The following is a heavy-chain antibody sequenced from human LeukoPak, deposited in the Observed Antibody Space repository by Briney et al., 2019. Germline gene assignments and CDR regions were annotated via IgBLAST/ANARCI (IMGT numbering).Heavy chain of an antibody. CDR1: GFTFTSSA. CDR2: IVVGSGNT. D-gene: IGHD2-15*01. V-gene: IGHV1-58*02. Sequence: ASVKVSCKASGFTFTSSAMQWVRQARGQRLEWVGWIVVGSGNTNYAQKFQERVAITRDMSTSTAYMELSSLRSEDTAVYYCAADPRPRYRSGGSCYSMASFDLWGRGTLVTVSS. J-gene: IGHJ2*01. CDR3: AADPRPRYRSGGSCYSMASFDL.